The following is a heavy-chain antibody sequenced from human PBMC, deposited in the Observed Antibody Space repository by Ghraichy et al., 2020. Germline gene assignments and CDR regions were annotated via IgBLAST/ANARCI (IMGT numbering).Heavy chain of an antibody. Sequence: GGSLRLSCAASGFSFDDYAMHWVRQAPGKGLEWVSGISWNSGSIGYADSVKGRFTISRDNAKNSLYLQMNSLRAEDTAFYYCYGDLPPYFDYWGQGTLVTVSS. D-gene: IGHD4-17*01. V-gene: IGHV3-9*01. CDR2: ISWNSGSI. J-gene: IGHJ4*02. CDR1: GFSFDDYA. CDR3: YGDLPPYFDY.